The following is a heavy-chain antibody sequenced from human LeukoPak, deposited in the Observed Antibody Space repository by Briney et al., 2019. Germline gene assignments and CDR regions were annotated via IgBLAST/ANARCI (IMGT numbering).Heavy chain of an antibody. J-gene: IGHJ5*02. CDR1: GFSFSVFW. Sequence: GGSLRLSCAASGFSFSVFWMTWGRQAPGKRPEWVANINEGGSSTYYVDSVRGRFTISRDNGKNLLFLEMNSLRADDTAIYYCTKDPNGDYIGAFDPWGQGTLVTVSS. D-gene: IGHD4-17*01. CDR2: INEGGSST. V-gene: IGHV3-7*03. CDR3: TKDPNGDYIGAFDP.